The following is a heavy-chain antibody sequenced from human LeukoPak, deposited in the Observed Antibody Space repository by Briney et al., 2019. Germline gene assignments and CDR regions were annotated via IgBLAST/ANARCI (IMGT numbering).Heavy chain of an antibody. Sequence: ASVKVSCKASGYTLTSYDINWVRQATGQGLEWMGWMNPNSGNTGYAQKFQGRVTMTRNTSISTAYMELRSLRSDDTAVYYCARHWVNYDSSGYYDFDAFDIWGQGTMVTVSS. CDR3: ARHWVNYDSSGYYDFDAFDI. D-gene: IGHD3-22*01. J-gene: IGHJ3*02. CDR2: MNPNSGNT. CDR1: GYTLTSYD. V-gene: IGHV1-8*01.